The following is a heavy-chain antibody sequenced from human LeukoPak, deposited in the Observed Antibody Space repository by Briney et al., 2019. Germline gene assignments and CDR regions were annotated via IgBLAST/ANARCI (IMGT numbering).Heavy chain of an antibody. CDR3: ASSITMIVVVITTGPYYFDY. D-gene: IGHD3-22*01. V-gene: IGHV4-39*01. CDR2: IYYSGST. CDR1: GGSISSSRYY. J-gene: IGHJ4*02. Sequence: SETLSLTCTVSGGSISSSRYYWGWIRQPPGKGLEWIGSIYYSGSTYYNPSLKSRVTISVDTSKNQFSLKLSSVTAADTAVYYCASSITMIVVVITTGPYYFDYWGQGTLVTVSS.